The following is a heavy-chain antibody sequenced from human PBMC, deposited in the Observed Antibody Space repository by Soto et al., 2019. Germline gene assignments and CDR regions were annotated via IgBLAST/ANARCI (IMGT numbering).Heavy chain of an antibody. CDR1: GDSVSNSGYY. CDR3: ATGKSAWFDP. CDR2: VSFSGSK. V-gene: IGHV4-39*07. Sequence: SETLSLTCTVSGDSVSNSGYYWGWIRQSPGKRLEWIGSVSFSGSKYYNPSLKSRVTISLGTSKNQFSLSLTSVTAADTAVYYCATGKSAWFDPWGQGILVTVSS. J-gene: IGHJ5*02.